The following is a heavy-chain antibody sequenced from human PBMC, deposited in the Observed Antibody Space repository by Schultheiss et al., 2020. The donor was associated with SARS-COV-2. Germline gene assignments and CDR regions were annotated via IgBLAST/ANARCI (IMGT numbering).Heavy chain of an antibody. CDR3: ARAYLDTYYDILTGYYAGGH. V-gene: IGHV1-46*01. D-gene: IGHD3-9*01. Sequence: ASVKVSCKASGYTFTSYYMHWVRQAPGQGLEWMGIINPSGGSTSYAQKFQGRVTMTRDTSTSTVYMELSSLRSEDTAVYYCARAYLDTYYDILTGYYAGGHWGQGTLVTVSS. J-gene: IGHJ4*02. CDR2: INPSGGST. CDR1: GYTFTSYY.